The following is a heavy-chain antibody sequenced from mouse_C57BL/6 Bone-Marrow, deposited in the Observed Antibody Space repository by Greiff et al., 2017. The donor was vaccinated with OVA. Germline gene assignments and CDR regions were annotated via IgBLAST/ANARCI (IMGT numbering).Heavy chain of an antibody. CDR2: ISGGGGNT. CDR3: ARKTGTWYFDV. V-gene: IGHV5-9*04. CDR1: GFPFSSYT. Sequence: EVQGVESGGGLVKPGGSLKLSCAASGFPFSSYTMSWVRQTPEKRLDWVATISGGGGNTYYPDSVKGRFTISRDNAKNTLYLQMSSLRSEDTAVYDCARKTGTWYFDVWGTGTTVTVSS. J-gene: IGHJ1*03. D-gene: IGHD4-1*01.